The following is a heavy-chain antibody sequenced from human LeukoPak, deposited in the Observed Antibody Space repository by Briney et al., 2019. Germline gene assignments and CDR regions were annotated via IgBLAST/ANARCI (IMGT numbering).Heavy chain of an antibody. CDR2: INAGNGNT. V-gene: IGHV1-3*01. Sequence: ASVKVPCKASGYTFTSYAVHWVRQAPGQRLEWMGWINAGNGNTKYLQKFQGRVTFTRDTSASTAYMELSSLRSEDTAVYYCSLADYGDYWGQGTLVTVSS. J-gene: IGHJ4*02. CDR3: SLADYGDY. CDR1: GYTFTSYA.